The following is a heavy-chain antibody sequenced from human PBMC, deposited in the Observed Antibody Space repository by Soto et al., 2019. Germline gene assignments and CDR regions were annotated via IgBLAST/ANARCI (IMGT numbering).Heavy chain of an antibody. Sequence: ASVKVSCKASGYSFMGYYIHWVRQAPGQRLEWLGYIKPNNGGTRFEQRFQGRVTMTRDTTLNTTYVELSRLTADDTAVYYCARVSLAGATTADYWGQGTLVTVSS. J-gene: IGHJ4*02. CDR3: ARVSLAGATTADY. CDR1: GYSFMGYY. V-gene: IGHV1-2*02. D-gene: IGHD1-26*01. CDR2: IKPNNGGT.